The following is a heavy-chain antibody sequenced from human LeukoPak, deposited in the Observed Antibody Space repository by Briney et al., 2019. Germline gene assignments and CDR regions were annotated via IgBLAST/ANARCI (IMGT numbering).Heavy chain of an antibody. CDR2: INPNSGGT. J-gene: IGHJ6*03. CDR1: GYTFTGYY. CDR3: ARGLDCTNGVCPNYYYYCMDV. D-gene: IGHD2-8*01. V-gene: IGHV1-2*06. Sequence: ASVRVSCKASGYTFTGYYMHWVRQAPGQGLEWMGRINPNSGGTNYAQKFQGRVTMTRDTSISTAYMELSRLRSDDTAVYYCARGLDCTNGVCPNYYYYCMDVWGKGTTVTVSS.